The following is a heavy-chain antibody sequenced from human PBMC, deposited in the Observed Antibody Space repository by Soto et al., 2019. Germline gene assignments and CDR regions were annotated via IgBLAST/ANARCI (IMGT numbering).Heavy chain of an antibody. CDR3: ATPWGAGAFDI. CDR2: FDPEDGET. Sequence: ASVKVSCQVSGYTLTELSMHWVLQAPGKGLEWMGGFDPEDGETIYAQKFQGRVTMTEDTSTDTAYMELSSLRSEDTAVYYCATPWGAGAFDIWGQGTMVTVSS. CDR1: GYTLTELS. D-gene: IGHD3-16*01. V-gene: IGHV1-24*01. J-gene: IGHJ3*02.